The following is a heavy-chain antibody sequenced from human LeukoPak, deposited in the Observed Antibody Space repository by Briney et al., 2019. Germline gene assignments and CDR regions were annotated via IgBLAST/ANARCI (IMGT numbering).Heavy chain of an antibody. J-gene: IGHJ4*02. CDR1: GFTFSSYW. V-gene: IGHV3-15*07. D-gene: IGHD3-22*01. CDR3: TTDLQYYYDSSGYYSLFDY. CDR2: IKSKTDGGTT. Sequence: GGSLRLSCAASGFTFSSYWMNWVRQAPGKGLEWVGRIKSKTDGGTTDYAAPVKGRFTISRDDSKNTLYLQMNSLKTEDTAVYYCTTDLQYYYDSSGYYSLFDYWGQGTLVTVSS.